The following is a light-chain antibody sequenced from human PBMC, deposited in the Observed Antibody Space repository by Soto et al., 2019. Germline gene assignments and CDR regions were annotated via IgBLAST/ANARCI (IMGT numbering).Light chain of an antibody. Sequence: EIVLTQSPGTLSLSPGERATLSCRASQSVSGTYLAWYQHKPGQSPRLLIFGSSIRAAGIPDRFSGSGTGADFTLTISSLQAEDVAIYYCQQFSSPPFFPFAQGTKVEI. CDR1: QSVSGTY. V-gene: IGKV3-20*01. CDR3: QQFSSPPFFP. J-gene: IGKJ2*01. CDR2: GSS.